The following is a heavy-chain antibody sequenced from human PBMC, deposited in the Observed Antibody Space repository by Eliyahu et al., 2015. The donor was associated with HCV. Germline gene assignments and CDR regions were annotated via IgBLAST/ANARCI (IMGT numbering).Heavy chain of an antibody. CDR3: GRGMIRGVTTPGWFDP. V-gene: IGHV3-7*01. CDR1: GXALSXYW. D-gene: IGHD3-10*01. Sequence: EVQLVESGGGLVQPGGSXRLXCAASGXALSXYWMGWXRQAPGKGLEWVADIKDXGSKKDYVDSVKGRFTISRDNAKNSLFLEMNSLRVEDTAVYFCGRGMIRGVTTPGWFDPWGQGTMVSVSS. CDR2: IKDXGSKK. J-gene: IGHJ5*02.